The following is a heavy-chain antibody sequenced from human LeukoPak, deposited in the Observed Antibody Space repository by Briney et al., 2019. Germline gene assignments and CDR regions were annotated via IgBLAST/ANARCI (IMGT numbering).Heavy chain of an antibody. D-gene: IGHD6-19*01. CDR3: ARRRAVAFDY. Sequence: GGSLRLSCAGYGFTFSSYWMSWVRQAPGKGLEWVANINQDGSEKYYVDSVKGRFTISGDNAKNSLYLQMNSLRVKDTAVYYCARRRAVAFDYWGQGTLVTVSS. V-gene: IGHV3-7*01. CDR2: INQDGSEK. CDR1: GFTFSSYW. J-gene: IGHJ4*02.